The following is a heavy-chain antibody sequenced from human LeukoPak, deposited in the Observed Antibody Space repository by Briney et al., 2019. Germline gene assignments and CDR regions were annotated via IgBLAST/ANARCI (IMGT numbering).Heavy chain of an antibody. V-gene: IGHV1-69*13. CDR1: GYTFTSYG. CDR2: IIPIFGTA. Sequence: SSVKVSCKASGYTFTSYGISWVRQAPGQGLEWMGGIIPIFGTANYAQKFQGRVTITADESTSTAYMELSSLRSEDTAVYYCARMSAAKGIRGYSYGQNDYWGQGTLVTVSS. D-gene: IGHD5-18*01. J-gene: IGHJ4*02. CDR3: ARMSAAKGIRGYSYGQNDY.